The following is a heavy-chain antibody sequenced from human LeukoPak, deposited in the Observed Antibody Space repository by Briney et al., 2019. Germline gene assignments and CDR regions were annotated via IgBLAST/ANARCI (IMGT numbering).Heavy chain of an antibody. CDR3: AKSPPGTWLVFDY. Sequence: GGSLRLSCAASGFTFDDYAMHWVRQAPGKGLEWVSGISWNSGSIGYADSVKGRFTISRDNAKNSLYLQMNSLRAEDTALYYCAKSPPGTWLVFDYWGQGTLVTVSS. D-gene: IGHD6-19*01. J-gene: IGHJ4*02. CDR1: GFTFDDYA. CDR2: ISWNSGSI. V-gene: IGHV3-9*01.